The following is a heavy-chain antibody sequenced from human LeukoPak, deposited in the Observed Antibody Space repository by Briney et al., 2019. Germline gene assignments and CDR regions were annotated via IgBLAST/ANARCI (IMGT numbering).Heavy chain of an antibody. CDR3: ARDGISRPYYDSSGYYYSDY. J-gene: IGHJ4*02. CDR1: GYTFTSYG. CDR2: ISAYNGNT. V-gene: IGHV1-18*01. D-gene: IGHD3-22*01. Sequence: ASVKVSCKASGYTFTSYGISWVRQAPGQGLEWMGWISAYNGNTNYARKLQGRVTMTTDTSTSTAYMELRSLRSDDTAVYYCARDGISRPYYDSSGYYYSDYWGQGTLVTVSS.